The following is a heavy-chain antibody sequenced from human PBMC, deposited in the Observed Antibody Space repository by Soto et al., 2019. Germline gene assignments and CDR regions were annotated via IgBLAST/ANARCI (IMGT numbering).Heavy chain of an antibody. Sequence: SETLSLTCAVYGGSFSGYYWTWIRQPPGKGLEWIGEINHSGSTNYNPSLKSRVTILVDTSKNQFSLKLISVTGADSAIYYCAREGGYVDYWGQGTLVTVSS. CDR2: INHSGST. V-gene: IGHV4-34*01. J-gene: IGHJ4*02. CDR1: GGSFSGYY. D-gene: IGHD1-1*01. CDR3: AREGGYVDY.